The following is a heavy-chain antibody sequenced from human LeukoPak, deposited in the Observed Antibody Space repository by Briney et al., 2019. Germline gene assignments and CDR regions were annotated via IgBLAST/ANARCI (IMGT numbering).Heavy chain of an antibody. V-gene: IGHV1-18*01. CDR1: GYTFTSYG. Sequence: ASVKVSCKASGYTFTSYGISWVRQAPGQGLEWMGWISAYNGNTNYAQKLQGRVTMNTDTSTSTAYMELRSLRSDDTAVYYCARDRTDYYDSSGYFDYWGQGTLVTVSS. D-gene: IGHD3-22*01. J-gene: IGHJ4*02. CDR3: ARDRTDYYDSSGYFDY. CDR2: ISAYNGNT.